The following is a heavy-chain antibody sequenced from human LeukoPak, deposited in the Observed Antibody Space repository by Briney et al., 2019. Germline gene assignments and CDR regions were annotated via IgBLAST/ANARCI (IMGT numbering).Heavy chain of an antibody. J-gene: IGHJ4*02. D-gene: IGHD3-22*01. CDR2: IYYSGST. Sequence: PSETLSLTCTVSGGSISSSSYYWGWIRQPPGKGLEWIGSIYYSGSTYYNPSLKSRVTISVDTSKNQFSLKLSSVTAADTAVYYCARVSRYYDSSGYDYWGQGTLVTVSS. CDR3: ARVSRYYDSSGYDY. CDR1: GGSISSSSYY. V-gene: IGHV4-39*01.